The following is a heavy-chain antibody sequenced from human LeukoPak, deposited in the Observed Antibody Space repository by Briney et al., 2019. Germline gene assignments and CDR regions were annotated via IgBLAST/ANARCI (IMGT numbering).Heavy chain of an antibody. J-gene: IGHJ6*03. CDR3: AKDARGDYYYYMDV. D-gene: IGHD3-10*01. V-gene: IGHV3-30*02. CDR2: IRDDGSNK. CDR1: GFTFSSYG. Sequence: GGSLRLSCAASGFTFSSYGMHWVRQAPGKGLEWVAFIRDDGSNKYYADSVKGRFTISRDNSKNTLYLQMNSLSAEDTAVYYCAKDARGDYYYYMDVWGKGTTVTVSS.